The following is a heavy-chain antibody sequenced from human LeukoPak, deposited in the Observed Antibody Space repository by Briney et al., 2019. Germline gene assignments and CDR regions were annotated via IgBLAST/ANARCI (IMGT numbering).Heavy chain of an antibody. CDR3: ARDGEPIPGNYFDY. D-gene: IGHD2-2*02. Sequence: XSMNWVXQAPGKGLEWGSSISSSSSYIYYADSVKGRFTISRDNAKNSLYLQMNSLRAEDTAVYYCARDGEPIPGNYFDYWGQGTLVTVSS. CDR2: ISSSSSYI. J-gene: IGHJ4*02. CDR1: XS. V-gene: IGHV3-21*01.